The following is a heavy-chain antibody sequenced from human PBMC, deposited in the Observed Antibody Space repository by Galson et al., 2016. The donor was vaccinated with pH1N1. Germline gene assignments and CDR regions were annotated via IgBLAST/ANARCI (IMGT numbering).Heavy chain of an antibody. CDR2: TYYRSGWIY. J-gene: IGHJ3*02. Sequence: CAISGDSVSSIDAAWNWIRQSPSGGLEWLGRTYYRSGWIYDYAGSVSGRITINPDTSKNQFSLQLSSVTPEDTAVYYCAREGVTESGRWENAFAIWGQGTMVTVS. V-gene: IGHV6-1*01. D-gene: IGHD1-26*01. CDR1: GDSVSSIDAA. CDR3: AREGVTESGRWENAFAI.